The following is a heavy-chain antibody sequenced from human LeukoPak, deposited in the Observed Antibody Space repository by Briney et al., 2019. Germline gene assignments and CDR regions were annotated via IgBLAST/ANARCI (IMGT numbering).Heavy chain of an antibody. CDR1: GGSISSYY. Sequence: SSETLSLTCTVSGGSISSYYWSWIRQPPGKGLEWIGYIYYSGSTYYNPSLKSRVTISVDTSKNQFSLKLSSVTAADTAVYYCARGQQPGAFDIWGQGTMVTVSS. V-gene: IGHV4-59*12. CDR2: IYYSGST. CDR3: ARGQQPGAFDI. D-gene: IGHD6-13*01. J-gene: IGHJ3*02.